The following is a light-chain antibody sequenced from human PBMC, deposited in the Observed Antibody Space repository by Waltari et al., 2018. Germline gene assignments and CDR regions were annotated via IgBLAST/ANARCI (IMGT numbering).Light chain of an antibody. Sequence: EIVLTQSPGNLSLSPGERATLSCRASQSVSSSYLAWYQQKPGQAPRLLIYGASSRATGIPDRFSGSGSGTDFTLTISRLEPEDFAVYYCQQYGSWTFGQGTKVEIK. V-gene: IGKV3-20*01. CDR1: QSVSSSY. J-gene: IGKJ1*01. CDR3: QQYGSWT. CDR2: GAS.